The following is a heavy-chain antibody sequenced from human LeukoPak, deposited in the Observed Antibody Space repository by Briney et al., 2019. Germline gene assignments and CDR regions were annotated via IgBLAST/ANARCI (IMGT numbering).Heavy chain of an antibody. CDR1: GFTFDDYA. J-gene: IGHJ4*02. V-gene: IGHV3-64*01. Sequence: GGSLRLSCAASGFTFDDYAMHWVRQAPGKGLEYVSAISSNGGSTYYANSVKGRFTISRDNSKNTLYLQMGSLRAEDMAVYYCARHGLYYDILTGYCDYWGQGTLVTVSS. D-gene: IGHD3-9*01. CDR3: ARHGLYYDILTGYCDY. CDR2: ISSNGGST.